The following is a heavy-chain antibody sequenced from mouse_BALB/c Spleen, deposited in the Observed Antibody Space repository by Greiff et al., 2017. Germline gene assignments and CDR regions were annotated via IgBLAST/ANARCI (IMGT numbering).Heavy chain of an antibody. J-gene: IGHJ4*01. Sequence: VHLVESGAELAKPGASVKMSCKASGYTFTSYWMHWVKQRPGQGLEWIGYINPSTGYTEYNQKFKDKATLTADKSSSTAYMQLSSLTSEDSAVYYCARVLRGNYAMDYWGQGTSVTVSS. CDR3: ARVLRGNYAMDY. CDR2: INPSTGYT. V-gene: IGHV1-7*01. CDR1: GYTFTSYW.